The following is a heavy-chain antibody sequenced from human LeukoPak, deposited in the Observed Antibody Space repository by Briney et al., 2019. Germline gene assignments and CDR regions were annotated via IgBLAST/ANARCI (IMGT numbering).Heavy chain of an antibody. V-gene: IGHV3-33*06. Sequence: GGSLRLSCEASGFTFSHFGMHWVRQAPGKGLEWVAIVWSDESNKYYADSVKGRFTISRDNSGNTVSLQMDSLRADDTAVYYCTKGSFASPSTFDSWGQGTLVTVSS. J-gene: IGHJ4*02. CDR1: GFTFSHFG. D-gene: IGHD2/OR15-2a*01. CDR2: VWSDESNK. CDR3: TKGSFASPSTFDS.